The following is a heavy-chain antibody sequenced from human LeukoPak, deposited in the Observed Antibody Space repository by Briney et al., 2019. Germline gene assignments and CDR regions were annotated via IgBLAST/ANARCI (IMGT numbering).Heavy chain of an antibody. V-gene: IGHV4-34*01. CDR3: ARHRVVPAAMSGRYYFDY. D-gene: IGHD2-2*01. CDR1: GGSFSGYY. CDR2: INHSGST. Sequence: PSETLSLTCAVYGGSFSGYYWSWIRQPPGKGLEWIGEINHSGSTNYNPSLKSRVTISVDTSKNQFYLKLSSVTAADTAVYYCARHRVVPAAMSGRYYFDYWGQGTLVTVSS. J-gene: IGHJ4*02.